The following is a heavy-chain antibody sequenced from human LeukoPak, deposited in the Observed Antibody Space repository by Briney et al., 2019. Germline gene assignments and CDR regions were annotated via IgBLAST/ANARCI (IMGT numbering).Heavy chain of an antibody. J-gene: IGHJ4*02. V-gene: IGHV4-39*07. CDR3: ARGPTTVTRAFDY. D-gene: IGHD4-17*01. Sequence: PSETLSLTCTVSGGSISSSSYYWGWIRQPPGKGLEWIGSIYYSGSSFDNPALKSRVTISVDTSKNQFSLKLSSVTAADTAVYYCARGPTTVTRAFDYWGQGTLVTVSS. CDR1: GGSISSSSYY. CDR2: IYYSGSS.